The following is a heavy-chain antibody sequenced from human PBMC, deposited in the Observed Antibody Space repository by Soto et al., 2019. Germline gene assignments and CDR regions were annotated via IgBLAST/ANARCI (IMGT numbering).Heavy chain of an antibody. CDR2: IIPIFVTP. CDR1: GGTLSNYA. J-gene: IGHJ4*02. Sequence: QVQLVQSGAEVKKPGSSVKVSCKASGGTLSNYAISWVRQAPGQGHVGMGGIIPIFVTPNYAQKFQGRVAIIEDKSTRTAYMELSSLRSDDTAVYYCARVPDDYGDYGYYWGQGTLVTVSS. V-gene: IGHV1-69*06. CDR3: ARVPDDYGDYGYY. D-gene: IGHD4-17*01.